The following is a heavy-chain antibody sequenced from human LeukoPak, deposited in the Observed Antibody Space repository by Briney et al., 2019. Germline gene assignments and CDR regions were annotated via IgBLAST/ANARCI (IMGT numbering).Heavy chain of an antibody. J-gene: IGHJ4*02. CDR1: GGSFSGYS. CDR3: ARSYYFDY. Sequence: SETLSLTCAVYGGSFSGYSWSWIRQPPGKGLEWIGEINHSGSTNYNPSLKSRVTISVDTSKNQFSLKLSSVTAADTAVYYCARSYYFDYWGQGTLVTVSS. CDR2: INHSGST. V-gene: IGHV4-34*01.